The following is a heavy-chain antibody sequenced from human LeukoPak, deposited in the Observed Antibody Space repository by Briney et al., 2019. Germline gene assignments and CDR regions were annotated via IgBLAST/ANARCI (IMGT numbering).Heavy chain of an antibody. Sequence: SETLSLTCTVSGGSISSHYWSWIRQPPGKGLERIGYIYYSGSTNYNPSLKSRLTQSADPSTNQFSLNLSSVTAADTAVYYSARLGSPAYWGQGNLVTVSS. CDR1: GGSISSHY. CDR2: IYYSGST. J-gene: IGHJ4*02. V-gene: IGHV4-59*11. D-gene: IGHD1-26*01. CDR3: ARLGSPAY.